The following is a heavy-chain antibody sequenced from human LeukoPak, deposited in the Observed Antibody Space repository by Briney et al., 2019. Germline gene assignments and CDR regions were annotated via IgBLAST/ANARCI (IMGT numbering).Heavy chain of an antibody. CDR2: IESDGSKT. J-gene: IGHJ6*02. CDR1: GFTFSDYY. V-gene: IGHV3-74*01. D-gene: IGHD3-22*01. Sequence: GGSLRLSCAASGFTFSDYYMSWIRQAPGKGLEWVSRIESDGSKTRYADSVKGRFTISRDNAKNTLYLQMNSLRAEDTAVYYCARDTYYYNSSAFYHYYYGMDVWGQGTTVTVSS. CDR3: ARDTYYYNSSAFYHYYYGMDV.